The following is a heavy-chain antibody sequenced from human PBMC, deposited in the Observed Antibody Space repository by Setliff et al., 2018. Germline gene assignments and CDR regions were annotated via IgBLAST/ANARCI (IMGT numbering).Heavy chain of an antibody. J-gene: IGHJ2*01. CDR2: IYHSGST. Sequence: PSETLSLTCAVSGNSISSGYCWGWIRQPPGKGLECIGSIYHSGSTFYNPSLKSRVTISLDTSKNQFSLKLRSVTAADTAVYYCARGRASGGYFEVWYSDLWGRGTLVTVSS. D-gene: IGHD3-22*01. CDR3: ARGRASGGYFEVWYSDL. V-gene: IGHV4-38-2*01. CDR1: GNSISSGYC.